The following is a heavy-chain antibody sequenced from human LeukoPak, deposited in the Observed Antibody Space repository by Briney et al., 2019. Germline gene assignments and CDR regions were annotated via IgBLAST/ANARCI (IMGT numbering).Heavy chain of an antibody. CDR2: IYYSGST. V-gene: IGHV4-31*03. J-gene: IGHJ4*02. D-gene: IGHD3-10*01. Sequence: PSETLSLTCTVSGGSISSGAYYWSWIRQHPGKGLGWVGYIYYSGSTYYNPSLKSRVTISLDTSKNQFSLKLSSVTAADTAVYYCARAPGYYYGSGSYWPTTITYFDSWGQGTLVTVSS. CDR1: GGSISSGAYY. CDR3: ARAPGYYYGSGSYWPTTITYFDS.